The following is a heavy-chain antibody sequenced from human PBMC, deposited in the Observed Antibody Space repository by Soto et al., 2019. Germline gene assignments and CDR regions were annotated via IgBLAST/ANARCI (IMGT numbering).Heavy chain of an antibody. J-gene: IGHJ3*02. CDR3: AKDAAAAGHDAFDI. CDR2: ISWNSGSI. CDR1: GFTFDDYA. D-gene: IGHD6-13*01. Sequence: PGGSLRLSCAASGFTFDDYAMHWVGQAPGKGLEWVSGISWNSGSIGYADSVKGRFTISRDNAKNSLYLQLNSLRAEDTALYYCAKDAAAAGHDAFDIWGQGTMVTVS. V-gene: IGHV3-9*01.